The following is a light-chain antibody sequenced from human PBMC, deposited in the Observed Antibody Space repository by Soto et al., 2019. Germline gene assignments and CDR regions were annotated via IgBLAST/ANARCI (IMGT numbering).Light chain of an antibody. J-gene: IGKJ1*01. CDR2: KAS. CDR3: QQYINFPWT. V-gene: IGKV1-5*03. Sequence: DIQMTQSTSTLSASVGDRVTITCRASQSISFWLAWYQQKPGKAPKLLLYKASRLESGVPSRFSGSESGTEFTLTISNLQPDDFATYYCQQYINFPWTFGQGTKVDI. CDR1: QSISFW.